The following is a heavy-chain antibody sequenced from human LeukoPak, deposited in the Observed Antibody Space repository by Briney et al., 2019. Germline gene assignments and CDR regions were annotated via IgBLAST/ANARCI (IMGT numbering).Heavy chain of an antibody. Sequence: PGGSLRLSCAASGFTFSIYGMSWVRQAPGKGLEWVSAISGSGYITYYADSVRGRFTISRDNSNNTLYLQMNSLRAEDTAVYYCAKDPAYSSSRLYYFDCWGQGTLVTVSS. CDR2: ISGSGYIT. J-gene: IGHJ4*02. D-gene: IGHD6-13*01. CDR1: GFTFSIYG. CDR3: AKDPAYSSSRLYYFDC. V-gene: IGHV3-23*01.